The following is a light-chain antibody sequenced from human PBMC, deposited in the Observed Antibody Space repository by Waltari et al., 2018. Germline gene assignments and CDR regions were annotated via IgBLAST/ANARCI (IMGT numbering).Light chain of an antibody. V-gene: IGKV1D-12*01. CDR1: QGISTG. CDR3: QQTNSFPVT. CDR2: GAS. J-gene: IGKJ5*01. Sequence: DIQMTQYPSSESASVGDRVTITCRASQGISTGLAWYQQKPGKAPELLIYGASSLESGVPSRFSGSGSGTDFTLTISSLQPEDFATYYCQQTNSFPVTFGQGTRLEIK.